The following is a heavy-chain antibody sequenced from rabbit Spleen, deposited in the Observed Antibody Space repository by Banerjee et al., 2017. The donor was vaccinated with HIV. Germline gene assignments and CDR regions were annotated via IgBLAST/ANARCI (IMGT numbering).Heavy chain of an antibody. CDR1: GVSFSSSYY. CDR2: INAITGKA. V-gene: IGHV1S40*01. Sequence: QSLEESGGDLVKPGASLTLTCTASGVSFSSSYYMCWVRQAPGKGLEWIACINAITGKAVYASWAKGRFTISRTSSTTVTLQMTSLTAADTATYFCARDLTSVIGWNFNLWGPGTLVTVS. D-gene: IGHD1-1*01. CDR3: ARDLTSVIGWNFNL. J-gene: IGHJ4*01.